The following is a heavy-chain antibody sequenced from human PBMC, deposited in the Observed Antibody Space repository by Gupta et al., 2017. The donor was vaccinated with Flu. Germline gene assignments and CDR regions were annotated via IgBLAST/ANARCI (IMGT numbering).Heavy chain of an antibody. CDR1: SIRSEDGY. D-gene: IGHD2-21*02. CDR3: ATDRDSRGFLT. Sequence: SIRSEDGYWSGIRQHPGKSMEWIGYMYKSGNNNYNPSLKSRVTMSVDTSKTKLSLKLSSVTAEDTAVYYGATDRDSRGFLTGGQGALVAVSS. V-gene: IGHV4-31*02. J-gene: IGHJ4*02. CDR2: MYKSGNN.